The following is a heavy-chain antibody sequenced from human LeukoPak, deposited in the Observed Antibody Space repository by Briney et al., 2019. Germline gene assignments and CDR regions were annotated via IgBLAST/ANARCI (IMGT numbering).Heavy chain of an antibody. CDR1: GGSIGSGTYY. V-gene: IGHV4-39*07. Sequence: PSETLSLTCTVSGGSIGSGTYYWGWIRQSPGKGLEWIGSIYYSGSTNYNPSLKSRVTISVDTSKNQFSLKLSSVTAADTAVYYCARGSGYSSSWHWFDPWGQGTLVTVSS. J-gene: IGHJ5*02. CDR3: ARGSGYSSSWHWFDP. CDR2: IYYSGST. D-gene: IGHD6-13*01.